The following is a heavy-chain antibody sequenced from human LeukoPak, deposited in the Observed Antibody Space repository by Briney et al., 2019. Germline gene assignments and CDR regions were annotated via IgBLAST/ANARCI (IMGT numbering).Heavy chain of an antibody. D-gene: IGHD3-22*01. Sequence: GGSLRLSCAASGFSFSSYGMHWVRQAPGKGLEWVAVIGYDGSNKYYTDSVKGRFTISRDNSKNTLYLQMNSLRTEDTAVYFCAKEIYYDSSAFFDYWGQGTLVTVSS. CDR3: AKEIYYDSSAFFDY. V-gene: IGHV3-30*18. CDR2: IGYDGSNK. CDR1: GFSFSSYG. J-gene: IGHJ4*02.